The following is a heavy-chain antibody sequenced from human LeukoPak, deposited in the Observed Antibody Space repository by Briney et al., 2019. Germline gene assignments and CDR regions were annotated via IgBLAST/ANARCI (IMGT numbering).Heavy chain of an antibody. CDR2: IYYSGST. CDR3: ARDSRGNFYYYGMDV. V-gene: IGHV4-59*01. D-gene: IGHD3-10*01. Sequence: KPSETLSLTCTVSGGSISSYYWSWIRQPPGKGLEWIGYIYYSGSTNYNPSLKSRVTISVDTSKNQLSLKLSSVTAADTAVYYCARDSRGNFYYYGMDVWGQGTTVTVSS. J-gene: IGHJ6*02. CDR1: GGSISSYY.